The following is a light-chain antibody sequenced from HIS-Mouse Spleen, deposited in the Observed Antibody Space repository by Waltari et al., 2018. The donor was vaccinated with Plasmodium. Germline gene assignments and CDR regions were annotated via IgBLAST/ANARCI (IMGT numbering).Light chain of an antibody. V-gene: IGLV2-11*01. CDR3: CSYAGSYTLV. J-gene: IGLJ2*01. Sequence: QSALTQPRSVSGSPGTSVTISCTGTSSAVGGYNYCSWYQQHPGKAPKLMIYDVSKRPSGVPDRFSGSKSGNTASLTISGLQAEDEADYYCCSYAGSYTLVFGGGTKLTVL. CDR2: DVS. CDR1: SSAVGGYNY.